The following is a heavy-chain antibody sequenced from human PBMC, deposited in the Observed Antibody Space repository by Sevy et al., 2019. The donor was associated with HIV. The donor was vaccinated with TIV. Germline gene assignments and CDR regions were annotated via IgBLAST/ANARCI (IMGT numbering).Heavy chain of an antibody. D-gene: IGHD3-3*01. CDR2: MNPNSGNT. Sequence: ASVKVSCKASGYTFTSYDINWVRQATGQGLEWMGWMNPNSGNTGYAQKFQGRVTMTRNTSISTAYMELSSLRSEDTAVYYCAKGAAVLRFLEWYPYYYYGMDVWGQGTTVTVSS. J-gene: IGHJ6*02. V-gene: IGHV1-8*01. CDR3: AKGAAVLRFLEWYPYYYYGMDV. CDR1: GYTFTSYD.